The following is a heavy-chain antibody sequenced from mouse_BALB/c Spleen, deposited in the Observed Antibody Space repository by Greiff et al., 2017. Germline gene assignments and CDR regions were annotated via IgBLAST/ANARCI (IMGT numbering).Heavy chain of an antibody. V-gene: IGHV4-1*02. CDR3: ASYYYGSSYDWFAY. CDR1: GFDFSRYW. Sequence: EVQLQESGGGLVQPGGSLKLSCAASGFDFSRYWMSWVRQAPGKGLEWIGEINPDSSTINYTPSLKDKFIISRDNAKNTLYLQMSKVRSEDTALYYCASYYYGSSYDWFAYWGQGTLVTVSA. J-gene: IGHJ3*01. D-gene: IGHD1-1*01. CDR2: INPDSSTI.